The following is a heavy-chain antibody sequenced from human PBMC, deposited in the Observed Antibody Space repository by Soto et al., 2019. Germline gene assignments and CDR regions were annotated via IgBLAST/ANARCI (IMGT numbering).Heavy chain of an antibody. V-gene: IGHV4-31*03. CDR2: IYYSGSS. D-gene: IGHD3-22*01. CDR1: GDSISSSGYY. CDR3: ARGGTSMIVAKNFDY. J-gene: IGHJ4*02. Sequence: SETLSLTCSVSGDSISSSGYYWSWTRQRPGKGLEWIGNIYYSGSSYNNPSLKSRVTISVNTSKNQFALNLRSVTAEDTAVYYCARGGTSMIVAKNFDYWGQGTLVTVSP.